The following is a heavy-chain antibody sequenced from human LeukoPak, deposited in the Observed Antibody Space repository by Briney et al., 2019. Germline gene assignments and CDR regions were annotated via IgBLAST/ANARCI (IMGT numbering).Heavy chain of an antibody. J-gene: IGHJ4*02. CDR1: GYTFTTYD. V-gene: IGHV1-8*01. D-gene: IGHD1-26*01. CDR3: TRGEWGLTY. Sequence: ASVTVSCKVSGYTFTTYDINWVRQTTGQGLEWMGWVSPNSGNTGYAQKFQGRVTMTRDTSTNTVYMELSSLTSEDTAVYYCTRGEWGLTYWGQGTLVTVSS. CDR2: VSPNSGNT.